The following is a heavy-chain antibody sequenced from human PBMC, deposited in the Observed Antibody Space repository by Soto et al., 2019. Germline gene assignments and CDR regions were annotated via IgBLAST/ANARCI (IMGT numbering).Heavy chain of an antibody. CDR1: GFSLTTSGVG. D-gene: IGHD3-3*01. Sequence: QITLNESGPTQVKPRQTLTLTCTFSGFSLTTSGVGVGWIRQSPGKAPEWLALIYWDDDKRYSPSLKSRLTITNDTSNNQVVLTMADLDPSDTPTYYCAHRVLRTVFGLVTTTAIYFDFWGQGTPVAVSS. J-gene: IGHJ4*02. CDR2: IYWDDDK. CDR3: AHRVLRTVFGLVTTTAIYFDF. V-gene: IGHV2-5*02.